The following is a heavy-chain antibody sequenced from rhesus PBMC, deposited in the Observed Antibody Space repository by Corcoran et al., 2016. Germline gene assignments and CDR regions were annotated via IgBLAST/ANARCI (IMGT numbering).Heavy chain of an antibody. CDR1: GFTFSDYY. CDR2: ISGSISYI. CDR3: PRGGYSWYFDL. Sequence: EVQLVESGGGLVQPGGSLRLSCAASGFTFSDYYMSWVRQAPGKGLEWVSSISGSISYIYYAYSGKGRFTISRENAKNSLSLPMNSLKTEDTAVYYCPRGGYSWYFDLWGPGTPITISS. V-gene: IGHV3S16*01. J-gene: IGHJ2*01. D-gene: IGHD5-42*01.